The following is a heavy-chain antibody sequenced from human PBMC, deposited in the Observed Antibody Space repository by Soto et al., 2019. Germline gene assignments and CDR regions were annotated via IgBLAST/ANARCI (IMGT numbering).Heavy chain of an antibody. Sequence: QVQLQESGPRLVKPSETMSLTCIVSGGSISNYYWSWIRQPPGKGLEWIGYIYYSGSTNYNPSLQCRVTISVDTSKNQFSLKLSSLTAADTAVYYGARAVLPATVPFGSWGKGTLVTVSS. CDR1: GGSISNYY. CDR2: IYYSGST. J-gene: IGHJ4*02. D-gene: IGHD2-2*01. V-gene: IGHV4-59*01. CDR3: ARAVLPATVPFGS.